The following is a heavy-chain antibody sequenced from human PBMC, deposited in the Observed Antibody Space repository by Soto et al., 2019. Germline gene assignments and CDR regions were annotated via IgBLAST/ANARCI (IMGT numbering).Heavy chain of an antibody. J-gene: IGHJ4*02. CDR2: IYYSGPT. CDR1: GGSVSRDSNF. Sequence: PSKTLSLTCTVAGGSVSRDSNFWSWIRQPPGKGLEWIGYIYYSGPTRYNPSLESRVTISIDSSKNQVSLNLTSVTAADTAVYYCARGYSHYAHWGRGTLVTASS. CDR3: ARGYSHYAH. V-gene: IGHV4-61*01. D-gene: IGHD4-4*01.